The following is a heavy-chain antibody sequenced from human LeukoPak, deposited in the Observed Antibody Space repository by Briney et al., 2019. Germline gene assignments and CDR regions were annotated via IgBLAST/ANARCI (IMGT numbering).Heavy chain of an antibody. Sequence: SETLSLTCSVSGYSISGGYYWGWIRQSPGKGLEWIGSIYHSGSTYYNPSLKSRVTISVDTSRNQVSLKVHSVTAADTAVYFCARDLGYYYVYWGQETLVTVSS. D-gene: IGHD3-22*01. CDR3: ARDLGYYYVY. V-gene: IGHV4-38-2*02. CDR1: GYSISGGYY. CDR2: IYHSGST. J-gene: IGHJ4*02.